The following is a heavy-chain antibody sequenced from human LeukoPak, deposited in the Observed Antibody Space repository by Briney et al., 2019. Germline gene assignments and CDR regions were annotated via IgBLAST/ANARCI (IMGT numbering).Heavy chain of an antibody. CDR2: MYNNGST. CDR1: GGSINSYY. J-gene: IGHJ5*02. V-gene: IGHV4-4*07. Sequence: SETLSLTCTVSGGSINSYYWGWIRQPAGKGLEWIGRMYNNGSTNYNPSLTSRVTMSVDTSKNQFSLKFTSVTAADTAFYYCARSTRGRYANWYDPWGQGTLVTVSS. CDR3: ARSTRGRYANWYDP. D-gene: IGHD1-26*01.